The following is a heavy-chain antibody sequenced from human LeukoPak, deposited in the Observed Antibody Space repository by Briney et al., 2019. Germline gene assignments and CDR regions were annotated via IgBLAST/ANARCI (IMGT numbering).Heavy chain of an antibody. V-gene: IGHV1-18*01. CDR2: ISAYNGNT. CDR1: GYTFTSYG. CDR3: GRGYCSSTSCYIEDNWFDP. J-gene: IGHJ5*02. Sequence: ASVKVSCKASGYTFTSYGISWVRQAPGQGLEWMGWISAYNGNTNYAQKLQGRVTMTTDISTSTAYMELRSLRSDDTAVYYCGRGYCSSTSCYIEDNWFDPWGQGTLVTVSS. D-gene: IGHD2-2*02.